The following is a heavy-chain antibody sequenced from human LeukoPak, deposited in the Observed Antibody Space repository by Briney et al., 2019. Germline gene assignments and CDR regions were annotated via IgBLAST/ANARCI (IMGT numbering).Heavy chain of an antibody. CDR2: ISSSSSTI. V-gene: IGHV3-48*04. D-gene: IGHD2-2*01. CDR1: GFTFSSYS. CDR3: ARNSGASLGYYYGMDV. J-gene: IGHJ6*02. Sequence: PGGSLRLSCAASGFTFSSYSMNWVRQAPGKGLEWVSYISSSSSTIYYADSVKGRFTISRDNAKNSLYLQMNSLRAEDTAVYYCARNSGASLGYYYGMDVWGQGTTVTVSS.